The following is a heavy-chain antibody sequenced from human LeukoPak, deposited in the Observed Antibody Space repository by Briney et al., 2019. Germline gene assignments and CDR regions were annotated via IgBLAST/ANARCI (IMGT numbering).Heavy chain of an antibody. CDR2: ISTYNGNT. CDR1: GYTFTNYA. CDR3: ARDPSNSSGWRAWGDY. D-gene: IGHD6-25*01. Sequence: GASVKVSCKASGYTFTNYANNWVRQAPGQGLEWMGWISTYNGNTKYAQKFQGRVTMTTDTSTSTAYIELRSLRSDDTAVYYCARDPSNSSGWRAWGDYWGQGILVTVSS. V-gene: IGHV1-18*01. J-gene: IGHJ4*02.